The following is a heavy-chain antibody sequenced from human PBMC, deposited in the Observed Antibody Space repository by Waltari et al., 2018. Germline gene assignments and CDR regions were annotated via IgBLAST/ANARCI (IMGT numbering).Heavy chain of an antibody. CDR3: ARDKTDKWFGEYAFDI. D-gene: IGHD3-10*01. CDR1: GGSISSGGYY. V-gene: IGHV4-31*03. CDR2: IFYSGSP. Sequence: QVQLQESGPGLVKPSQTLSLTCTVSGGSISSGGYYWSWIRQHPGKGLEWFGYIFYSGSPYYHPSLKSRFTISVDTSKNQFSLKLSSVTAADTAVYYCARDKTDKWFGEYAFDIWGQGTMVTVSS. J-gene: IGHJ3*02.